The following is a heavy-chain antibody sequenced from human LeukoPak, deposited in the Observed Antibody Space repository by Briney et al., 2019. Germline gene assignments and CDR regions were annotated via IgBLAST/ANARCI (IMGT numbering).Heavy chain of an antibody. D-gene: IGHD3-10*01. Sequence: GASVKVSCKASGYTFTSYYMHWVRQAPGQGLEWMGIINPSGGSTSYAQKFQGRVTMARDMSTSTVYMELSSLRSEDTAVYYCARASMVPPVYNWFDPWGQGTLVTVSS. CDR3: ARASMVPPVYNWFDP. CDR2: INPSGGST. CDR1: GYTFTSYY. V-gene: IGHV1-46*01. J-gene: IGHJ5*02.